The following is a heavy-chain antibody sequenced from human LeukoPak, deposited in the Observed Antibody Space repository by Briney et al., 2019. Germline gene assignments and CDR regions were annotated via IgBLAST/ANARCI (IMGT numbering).Heavy chain of an antibody. V-gene: IGHV3-73*01. CDR1: GFTFSGSA. CDR3: TRHEDLAYCGGDCYYPHN. Sequence: PGGSLRLSCAASGFTFSGSAMHWVRQASGKGLEWVGRIRSKANTYATAYAASVKGRFTILRDDSKNTAYLQMNSLKTEDTAVCYCTRHEDLAYCGGDCYYPHNWGQGILVTVSS. CDR2: IRSKANTYAT. J-gene: IGHJ4*02. D-gene: IGHD2-21*02.